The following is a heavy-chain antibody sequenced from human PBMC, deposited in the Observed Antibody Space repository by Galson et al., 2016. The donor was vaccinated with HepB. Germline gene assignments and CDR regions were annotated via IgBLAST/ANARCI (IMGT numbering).Heavy chain of an antibody. Sequence: CAISGDSVPSNSGAWHWIRQSPSRGLEWLGRTYYRSKWNNDYAVSVKGRITINSDTSKNQFSLHLNSVTPEDTAVYYCAREFAPYDILTGYLNHGLDVWGQGTTVTVSS. J-gene: IGHJ6*02. CDR2: TYYRSKWNN. D-gene: IGHD3-9*01. CDR3: AREFAPYDILTGYLNHGLDV. CDR1: GDSVPSNSGA. V-gene: IGHV6-1*01.